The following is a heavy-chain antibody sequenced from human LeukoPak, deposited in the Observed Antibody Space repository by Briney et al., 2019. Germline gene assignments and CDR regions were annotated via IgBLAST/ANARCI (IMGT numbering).Heavy chain of an antibody. J-gene: IGHJ4*02. CDR3: ATERGFGY. D-gene: IGHD1-1*01. CDR1: GFIFGTYW. CDR2: IKQDGSEK. V-gene: IGHV3-7*01. Sequence: GGSLRLSCAASGFIFGTYWMSWVRQAPGKGLEWVANIKQDGSEKHYVASVKGRFTISRDNAKTSLYLQMNSLRVEDTAVYYCATERGFGYWGQGTLVTVSS.